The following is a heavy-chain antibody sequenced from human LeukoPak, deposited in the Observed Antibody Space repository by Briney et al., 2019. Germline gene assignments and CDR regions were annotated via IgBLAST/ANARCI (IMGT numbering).Heavy chain of an antibody. V-gene: IGHV4-34*01. D-gene: IGHD6-19*01. CDR1: GGSFSGYY. J-gene: IGHJ4*02. Sequence: SETLSLTCAVYGGSFSGYYWSWIRQPPGKGLEWIGEINHSGSTNYNPSLKSRVTISVDTSKNQFSLKLSSVTAADTAVYYCARIYSSGWAKRDYWGQGTLVTVSS. CDR2: INHSGST. CDR3: ARIYSSGWAKRDY.